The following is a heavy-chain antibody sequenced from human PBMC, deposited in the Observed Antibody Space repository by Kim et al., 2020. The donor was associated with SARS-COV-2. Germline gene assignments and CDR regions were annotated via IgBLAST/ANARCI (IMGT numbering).Heavy chain of an antibody. J-gene: IGHJ6*02. Sequence: GGSLRLSCAASGFTFSSYAMSWVRQAPGKGLEWVSVIYSGGSSTYYADSVKGRFTISRDNSKNTLYLQMNSLRAEDTAVYYCAKDFPSSSTRKGKNVYYYYGMDVWGQGTTVTVSS. D-gene: IGHD6-13*01. CDR1: GFTFSSYA. CDR2: IYSGGSST. CDR3: AKDFPSSSTRKGKNVYYYYGMDV. V-gene: IGHV3-23*03.